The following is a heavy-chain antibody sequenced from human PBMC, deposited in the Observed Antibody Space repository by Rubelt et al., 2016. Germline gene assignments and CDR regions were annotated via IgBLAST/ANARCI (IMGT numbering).Heavy chain of an antibody. D-gene: IGHD2/OR15-2a*01. CDR3: ARLPLLQYYYYGMDV. J-gene: IGHJ6*02. CDR2: ISSSSSYT. V-gene: IGHV3-21*01. Sequence: VQLVESGGGVVQPGRSLRLSCAASGFTFSSYAMHWVRQAPGKGLEWVSSISSSSSYTYYADSVKCRFTISRDNAKNSLYLQMNSLRAEDTAVYYCARLPLLQYYYYGMDVWGQGTTVTVSS. CDR1: GFTFSSYA.